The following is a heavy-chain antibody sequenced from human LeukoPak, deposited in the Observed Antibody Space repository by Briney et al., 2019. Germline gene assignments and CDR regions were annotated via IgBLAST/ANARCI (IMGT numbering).Heavy chain of an antibody. Sequence: GGSLRLSCAASGFTFSSYSMNWVRQAPGKGLEWVSSISSSSSYIYYADSMKGRFTVSRDNAKNSPYLQMNSLRAEDTAVYYCARALYYDILTNYQTHTYYFDYWGQGTLLTVSS. J-gene: IGHJ4*02. CDR1: GFTFSSYS. V-gene: IGHV3-21*01. D-gene: IGHD3-9*01. CDR3: ARALYYDILTNYQTHTYYFDY. CDR2: ISSSSSYI.